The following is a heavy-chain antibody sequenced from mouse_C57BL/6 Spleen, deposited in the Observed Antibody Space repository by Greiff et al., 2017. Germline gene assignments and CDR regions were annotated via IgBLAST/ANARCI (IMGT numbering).Heavy chain of an antibody. V-gene: IGHV1-26*01. J-gene: IGHJ2*01. CDR1: GYTFTDYY. D-gene: IGHD2-2*01. CDR2: INPNNGGT. CDR3: ARSVVTTSPYGC. Sequence: VQLQQSGPELVKPGASVKISCKASGYTFTDYYMNWVKQSHGKSLEWIGDINPNNGGTSYNQKFKGKATLTVDKSSSTAYMELRSLTSEDSAVYYCARSVVTTSPYGCWGQGTTLTVSS.